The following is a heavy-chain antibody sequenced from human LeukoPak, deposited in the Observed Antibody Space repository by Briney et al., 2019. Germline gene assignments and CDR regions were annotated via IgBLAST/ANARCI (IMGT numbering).Heavy chain of an antibody. Sequence: GGTLRLSCAQSGGTTDDYGMSWVRKAPGKRLEWASGINWDGTNIYYAGSVKGRFTISRDSAEKSLYLQMNSLRDDDTAFYYCVKELSRNWYCFDYWGQGTLGTVSS. J-gene: IGHJ4*02. D-gene: IGHD6-13*01. V-gene: IGHV3-20*04. CDR1: GGTTDDYG. CDR3: VKELSRNWYCFDY. CDR2: INWDGTNI.